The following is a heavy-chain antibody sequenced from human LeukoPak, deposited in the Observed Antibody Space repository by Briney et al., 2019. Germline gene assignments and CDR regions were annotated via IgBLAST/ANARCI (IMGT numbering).Heavy chain of an antibody. V-gene: IGHV4-59*01. CDR1: GGSINRYY. J-gene: IGHJ4*02. CDR3: ARGTWYITEEYFYD. D-gene: IGHD2-8*02. Sequence: SETLSLTCTVSGGSINRYYWSWIRQPPGKGLEWIGYIYYSGSTNYNPSLKSRVTISVDTSKNQFSLRLSSVTAADTAVYYCARGTWYITEEYFYDWGQGALITVSS. CDR2: IYYSGST.